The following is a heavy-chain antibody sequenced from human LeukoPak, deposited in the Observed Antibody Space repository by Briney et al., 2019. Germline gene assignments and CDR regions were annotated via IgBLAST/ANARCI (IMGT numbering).Heavy chain of an antibody. CDR3: ARAYCGGDCYRGWFDP. J-gene: IGHJ5*02. CDR2: IYYSGST. D-gene: IGHD2-21*02. CDR1: GGSISSYY. V-gene: IGHV4-59*01. Sequence: XETLSLTCTVSGGSISSYYWSWIRQPPGKGLEWIGYIYYSGSTNYNPSLKSRVTISVDTSKNQFSLKLSSVTAADTAVYYCARAYCGGDCYRGWFDPWGQGTLVTVSS.